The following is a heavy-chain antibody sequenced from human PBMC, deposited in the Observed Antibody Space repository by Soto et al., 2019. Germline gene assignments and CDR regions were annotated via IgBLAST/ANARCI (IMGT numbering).Heavy chain of an antibody. Sequence: TSETLTLTYTVAGGSISSSSYYWGWIRQPPGKGLEWIGSIYYSGSTYYNPSLKSRVTISVDTSKNQFSLKLSSVTAADTAVYYCATLGYCSGGSCYNWFDPWGQGTLVTVSS. CDR1: GGSISSSSYY. J-gene: IGHJ5*02. CDR2: IYYSGST. D-gene: IGHD2-15*01. V-gene: IGHV4-39*01. CDR3: ATLGYCSGGSCYNWFDP.